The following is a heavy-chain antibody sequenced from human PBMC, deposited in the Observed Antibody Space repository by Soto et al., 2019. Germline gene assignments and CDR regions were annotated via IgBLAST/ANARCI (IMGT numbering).Heavy chain of an antibody. D-gene: IGHD6-13*01. J-gene: IGHJ5*02. Sequence: QVQLVQSGAEVKKPGASVKVSCKASGYTFTSYDINWVRQATGQGLEWMGWMNPNSGNTGYAQKFQGRVTMTRNTSISTXXXELXXXXXXXXXXXXXXXXGYSSSWYSNWFDPWGQGXLVTVSS. CDR1: GYTFTSYD. V-gene: IGHV1-8*01. CDR3: XXXGYSSSWYSNWFDP. CDR2: MNPNSGNT.